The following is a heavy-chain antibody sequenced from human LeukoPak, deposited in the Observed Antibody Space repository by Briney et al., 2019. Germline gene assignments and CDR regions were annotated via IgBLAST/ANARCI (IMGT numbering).Heavy chain of an antibody. J-gene: IGHJ4*02. CDR1: GDSVSSNSAA. Sequence: SQTLSLTCAISGDSVSSNSAAWNWIRQSPSRGLEWLGRTYYRSKWYNDYAVSVKSRITINPDTSKNQFSLQLNSVTPEDTAVYYCARGSYDYYDSSGRAYYFDYWGQGTLVTVSS. CDR2: TYYRSKWYN. V-gene: IGHV6-1*01. D-gene: IGHD3-22*01. CDR3: ARGSYDYYDSSGRAYYFDY.